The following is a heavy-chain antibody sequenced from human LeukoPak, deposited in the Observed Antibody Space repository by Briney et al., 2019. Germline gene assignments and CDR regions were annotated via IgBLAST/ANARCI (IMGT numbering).Heavy chain of an antibody. D-gene: IGHD6-19*01. V-gene: IGHV3-23*01. CDR3: AKEPYSSGWFYYFDY. Sequence: GGSLRLSCAASGFTFSNDVMTWVRQAPGKGLEWVSTVSGSGDNTYYADSVKGRFTISRDNSKNTLYLQMNSLRAEDTAVYYCAKEPYSSGWFYYFDYWGQGTLVTVSS. CDR1: GFTFSNDV. CDR2: VSGSGDNT. J-gene: IGHJ4*02.